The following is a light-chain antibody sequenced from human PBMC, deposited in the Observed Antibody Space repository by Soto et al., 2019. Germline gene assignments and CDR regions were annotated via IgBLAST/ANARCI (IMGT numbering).Light chain of an antibody. Sequence: QSVLTQPRSVSGSPGQSLTISCTGTSSDVGGYNYVSWYQQYPGKVPKLMIYDVTKRPSGVPDRFSGSKSGNTASLTISGLQVEDEADYYCCSNTGSYTYVFGTGSKVTVL. CDR1: SSDVGGYNY. J-gene: IGLJ1*01. CDR3: CSNTGSYTYV. V-gene: IGLV2-11*01. CDR2: DVT.